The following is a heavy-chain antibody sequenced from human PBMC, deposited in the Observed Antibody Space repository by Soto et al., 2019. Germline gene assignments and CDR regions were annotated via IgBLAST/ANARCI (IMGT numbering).Heavy chain of an antibody. CDR2: INHSGST. V-gene: IGHV4-34*01. J-gene: IGHJ4*02. Sequence: QVQLQQWGAGLLKPSETLSLTCAVYGGSFSGYYWSWIRQPPGKGLEWIGEINHSGSTNYNPSLKRRVTISVDTSKTRFSLKLCSVPAADTAVDYCAMWVYGWDSRRDYWGQGTLVTVSS. D-gene: IGHD3-10*01. CDR3: AMWVYGWDSRRDY. CDR1: GGSFSGYY.